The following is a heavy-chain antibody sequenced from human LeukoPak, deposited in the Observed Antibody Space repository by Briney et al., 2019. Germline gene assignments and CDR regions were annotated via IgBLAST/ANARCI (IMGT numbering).Heavy chain of an antibody. Sequence: GGSLRLSCAASGFTFSSYSMNWVRQAPGKGLEWVSSISSSSSYIYYADSVKGRFTISRDNAKNSLYLQMNSLRAEGTAVYYCARMGKLDFDYWGQGTLVTVSS. V-gene: IGHV3-21*01. J-gene: IGHJ4*02. CDR3: ARMGKLDFDY. D-gene: IGHD1-26*01. CDR2: ISSSSSYI. CDR1: GFTFSSYS.